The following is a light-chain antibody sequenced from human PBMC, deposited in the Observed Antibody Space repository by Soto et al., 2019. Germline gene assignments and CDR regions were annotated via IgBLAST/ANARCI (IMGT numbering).Light chain of an antibody. CDR3: HQRGDWPLT. V-gene: IGKV3-11*01. CDR1: QSVRPS. Sequence: EIVLTQSPATLSLSPGEGVTLSCRASQSVRPSVAWYQQRRGQSPRLLIYETSIMATGIPARFSGSGSGTDISLTIRSLAPADFGVYCCHQRGDWPLTFGGGTKVEI. CDR2: ETS. J-gene: IGKJ4*01.